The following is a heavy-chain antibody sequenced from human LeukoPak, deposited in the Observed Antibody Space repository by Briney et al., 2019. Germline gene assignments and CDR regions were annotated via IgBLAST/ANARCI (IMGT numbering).Heavy chain of an antibody. J-gene: IGHJ6*02. Sequence: ASVKVSCKASGYTFTGYYTHWVRQAPGQGLEWMGWINPNSGGTNYAQKFQGWVTMTRDTSISTAYMELSRLRSDDTAVYYCARGTGGGTTYSSSSSNYYYYGMDVWGQGTTVTVSS. D-gene: IGHD6-6*01. CDR1: GYTFTGYY. CDR2: INPNSGGT. CDR3: ARGTGGGTTYSSSSSNYYYYGMDV. V-gene: IGHV1-2*04.